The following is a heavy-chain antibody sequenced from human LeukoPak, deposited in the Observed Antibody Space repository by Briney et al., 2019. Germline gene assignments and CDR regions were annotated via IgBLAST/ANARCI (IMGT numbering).Heavy chain of an antibody. V-gene: IGHV1-18*01. CDR1: GYTFTSYG. CDR3: ARDTYYYDNSGYFDY. Sequence: ASVKVSCKASGYTFTSYGISWVRQAPGQGLEWMEWISAYNGNTNYAQKLQGRVTMTTDTSTSTAYMELRSLRSDDTAVYYCARDTYYYDNSGYFDYWGQGTLVTVSS. CDR2: ISAYNGNT. D-gene: IGHD3-22*01. J-gene: IGHJ4*02.